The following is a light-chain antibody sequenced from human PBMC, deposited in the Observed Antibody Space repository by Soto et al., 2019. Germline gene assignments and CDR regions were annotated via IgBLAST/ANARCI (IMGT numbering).Light chain of an antibody. CDR2: KAS. V-gene: IGKV1-5*03. CDR3: QQYNTFWT. J-gene: IGKJ1*01. CDR1: QSISGL. Sequence: DIQMTQSPSTLSASVGDRVTITCRASQSISGLLAWYQQKPGKAPKLLIYKASGLESGVPSRFSGSGSGTEFTLTINGLQPDDFATYYCQQYNTFWTFCQGTKV.